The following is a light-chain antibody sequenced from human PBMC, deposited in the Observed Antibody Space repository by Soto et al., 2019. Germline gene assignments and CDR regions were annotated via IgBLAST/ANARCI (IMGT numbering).Light chain of an antibody. J-gene: IGLJ1*01. CDR1: HSEVGCYNY. Sequence: SALAPPASLSGAPGQSIALSFTGNHSEVGCYNYVTWYQQHPGKAPKLMIYDVSNRPSGVSDRLSGSKSGNTASLTISGLQAEDEGDYYCNSYTSSSTYVFGTGTKVTVL. CDR2: DVS. V-gene: IGLV2-14*03. CDR3: NSYTSSSTYV.